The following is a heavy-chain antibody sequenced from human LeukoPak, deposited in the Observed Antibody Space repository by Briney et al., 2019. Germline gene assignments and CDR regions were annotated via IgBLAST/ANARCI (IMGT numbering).Heavy chain of an antibody. J-gene: IGHJ4*02. CDR3: AGGYDILTGYDY. V-gene: IGHV4-38-2*01. CDR1: GYSISSGYS. Sequence: SETLSLTCAVSGYSISSGYSWGWIRQPPGKGLEWIGSSYYSGSTYYNPSLKSRVTISMDTSKNQFSLKLSSVTAADTSVYYCAGGYDILTGYDYWGQGTLVTVSP. CDR2: SYYSGST. D-gene: IGHD3-9*01.